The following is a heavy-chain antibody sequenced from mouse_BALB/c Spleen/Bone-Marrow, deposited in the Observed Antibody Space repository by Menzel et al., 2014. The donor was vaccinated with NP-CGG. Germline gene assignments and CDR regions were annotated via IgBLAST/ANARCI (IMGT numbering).Heavy chain of an antibody. CDR2: ISSGGST. CDR3: ARVGITTVDY. Sequence: EVHLVESGGGLVKPGGSLKLSCAASGFTFSSYAMSWVRQTPEKRLEWVASISSGGSTYYPDSVKGRFTISRGNARNILYLQMSSLRSEDTAMYYCARVGITTVDYWGQGTTLTVSS. D-gene: IGHD1-1*01. J-gene: IGHJ2*01. CDR1: GFTFSSYA. V-gene: IGHV5-6-5*01.